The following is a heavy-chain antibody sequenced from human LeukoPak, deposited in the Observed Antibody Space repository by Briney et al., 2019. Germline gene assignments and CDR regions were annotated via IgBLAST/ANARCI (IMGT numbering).Heavy chain of an antibody. D-gene: IGHD3-22*01. Sequence: PGGSLRLSCAASGFTFSSYWMSWVRQAPGKGLEWVANIKQDGSEKYYVDSVKGRFTISRDNARNSLYLQMNSLRAEDTAVYYCAYDSSGYYYPDYWGQGTLVTVSS. CDR3: AYDSSGYYYPDY. CDR2: IKQDGSEK. J-gene: IGHJ4*02. CDR1: GFTFSSYW. V-gene: IGHV3-7*05.